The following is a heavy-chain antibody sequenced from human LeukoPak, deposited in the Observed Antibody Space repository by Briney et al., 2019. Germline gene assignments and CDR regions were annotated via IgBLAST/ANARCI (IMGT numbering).Heavy chain of an antibody. D-gene: IGHD1-26*01. J-gene: IGHJ6*03. Sequence: SETLSLTCTVSGGSISKYYWSWIRQPAGKGLECIGHVYTSGSTNYNPSLKSRVTMSVDTSKNQSSLRLSSVTAADTAVDYCARDSGKGDTAHMDVWGKGTTVTVSS. V-gene: IGHV4-4*07. CDR3: ARDSGKGDTAHMDV. CDR1: GGSISKYY. CDR2: VYTSGST.